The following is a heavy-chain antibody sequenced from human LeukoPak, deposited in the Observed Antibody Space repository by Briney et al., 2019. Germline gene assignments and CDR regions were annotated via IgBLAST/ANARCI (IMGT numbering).Heavy chain of an antibody. CDR2: IYYSGST. D-gene: IGHD6-13*01. J-gene: IGHJ6*02. CDR1: GGSISSYY. CDR3: AREAASSWSYYYYYGMDV. Sequence: SETLSLTCTVSGGSISSYYWNWIRQPPGKGLEWIGYIYYSGSTNYNPSLKSRVTISVDTSKNQFSLKLSSVTAADTAVYYCAREAASSWSYYYYYGMDVWGQGTTVTVSS. V-gene: IGHV4-59*01.